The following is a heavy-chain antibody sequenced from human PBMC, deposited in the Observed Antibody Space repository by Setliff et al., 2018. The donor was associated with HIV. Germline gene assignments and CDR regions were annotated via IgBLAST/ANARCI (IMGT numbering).Heavy chain of an antibody. CDR1: GDPISSSSCY. CDR2: IYYSGTT. D-gene: IGHD3-22*01. CDR3: ARRRADYDSSGHYREDFDY. J-gene: IGHJ4*02. V-gene: IGHV4-39*01. Sequence: PSETLSLTCTVSGDPISSSSCYWAWIRQPPGKGLEWIGNIYYSGTTFYNPSLKSRVTVSVDTSKNQFSLRLNSVTAADTAVYYCARRRADYDSSGHYREDFDYWGQGTLVTVSS.